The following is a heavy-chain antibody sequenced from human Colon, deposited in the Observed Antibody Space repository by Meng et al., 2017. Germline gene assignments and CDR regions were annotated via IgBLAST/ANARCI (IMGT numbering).Heavy chain of an antibody. D-gene: IGHD5-18*01. CDR2: TYYRSKWYN. CDR3: ARDHGYSYGLPLDY. J-gene: IGHJ4*02. CDR1: GDSVSSNPAA. V-gene: IGHV6-1*01. Sequence: QVQLQQSGPGLVKPSQTLSLPCVIPGDSVSSNPAAWNWIRQSPSRGLEWLGRTYYRSKWYNEYAVSVKSRMTFNADTSKNQVSLQVNSVTPEDTAVYYCARDHGYSYGLPLDYWGQGILVTVSS.